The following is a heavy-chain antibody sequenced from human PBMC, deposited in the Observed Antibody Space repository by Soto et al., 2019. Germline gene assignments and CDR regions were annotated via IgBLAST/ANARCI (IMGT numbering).Heavy chain of an antibody. D-gene: IGHD1-26*01. CDR1: GFICSSYD. J-gene: IGHJ3*02. Sequence: GGSLRLSCAVSGFICSSYDMSWVRQAPGKGLEWVSTILVGGSTHYEDSVKGRFTISRDTSKNTVYLQMNSLTAGDTAFYYCAKATATSGGAFEIYGQGTLVTVSS. CDR3: AKATATSGGAFEI. V-gene: IGHV3-23*01. CDR2: ILVGGST.